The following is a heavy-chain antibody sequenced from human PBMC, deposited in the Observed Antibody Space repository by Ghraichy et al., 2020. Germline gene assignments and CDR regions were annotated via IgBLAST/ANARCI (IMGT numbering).Heavy chain of an antibody. V-gene: IGHV4-31*03. D-gene: IGHD1-1*01. CDR1: GGSISSGGYY. CDR3: ARDRGTQDFDAFDI. Sequence: SETLSLTCTVSGGSISSGGYYWSWIRQHPGKGLEWIGYIYYSGSTYYNPSLKSRVTISVDTSKNQFSLKLSSVTAADTAVYYCARDRGTQDFDAFDIWGQGTMVTVSS. J-gene: IGHJ3*02. CDR2: IYYSGST.